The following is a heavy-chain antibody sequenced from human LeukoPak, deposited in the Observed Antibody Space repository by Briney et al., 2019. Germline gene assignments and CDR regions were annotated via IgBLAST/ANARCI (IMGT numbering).Heavy chain of an antibody. CDR1: GFTFSSYS. D-gene: IGHD2-15*01. Sequence: GGSLRLSCAASGFTFSSYSMNWVRQAPGEGLEWVSSISSSSSYIYYADSVKGRFTISRDNARNSLYLQMNTLRAEDTAVYSCARGADGVSSNSRGWFDPWGQGTLVTVSS. CDR2: ISSSSSYI. V-gene: IGHV3-21*01. CDR3: ARGADGVSSNSRGWFDP. J-gene: IGHJ5*02.